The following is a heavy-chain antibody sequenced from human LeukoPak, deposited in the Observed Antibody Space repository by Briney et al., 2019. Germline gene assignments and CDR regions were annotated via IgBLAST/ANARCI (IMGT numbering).Heavy chain of an antibody. CDR1: RFTFSSYA. J-gene: IGHJ4*02. CDR3: AKQLLSSYFFDY. V-gene: IGHV3-23*01. D-gene: IGHD2-2*01. Sequence: PGGSLRLSCAASRFTFSSYAMSWVRQAPGKGLEWVSTISGSGGNTYYADSVKGRFTISRDNSKNTLYLQMNSLRAEDTAVYYCAKQLLSSYFFDYWGQGTLVTVSS. CDR2: ISGSGGNT.